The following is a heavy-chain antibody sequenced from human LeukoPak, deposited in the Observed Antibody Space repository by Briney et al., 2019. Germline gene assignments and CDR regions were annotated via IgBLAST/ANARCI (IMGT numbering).Heavy chain of an antibody. J-gene: IGHJ4*02. CDR3: ARDPTSRSLVITPYYFDY. CDR1: GFTFSSYA. D-gene: IGHD3-22*01. V-gene: IGHV3-30-3*01. CDR2: ISYDGSNK. Sequence: GGSLRLSCAASGFTFSSYAMHWVRQAPGKGLEWVAVISYDGSNKYYADSVKGRFTISRDNSKNTLYLQMNSLRAEDTAVYYCARDPTSRSLVITPYYFDYWGQGTLVTVSS.